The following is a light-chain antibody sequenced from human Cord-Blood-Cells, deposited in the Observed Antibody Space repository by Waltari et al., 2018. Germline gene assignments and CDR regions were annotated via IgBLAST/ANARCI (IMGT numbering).Light chain of an antibody. V-gene: IGKV1-5*01. CDR3: QQYNSYPTT. Sequence: DIQMTQSPSTLSASVGDRVTITCPASQSISSWLAWYQQKPGKAPKLLIYDASSLESGVPSRFSGSGSGTEFTLTISSLQPDDFATYYCQQYNSYPTTFGQGTKVEIK. CDR1: QSISSW. J-gene: IGKJ1*01. CDR2: DAS.